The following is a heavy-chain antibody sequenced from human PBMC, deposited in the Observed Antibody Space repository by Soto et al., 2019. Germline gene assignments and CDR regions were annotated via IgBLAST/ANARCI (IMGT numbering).Heavy chain of an antibody. D-gene: IGHD1-26*01. CDR2: IIPIPGIA. Sequence: SVKVSCKASGGTFSSYTISWVRQAPGQGLEWMGRIIPIPGIANYAQKFQGRVTITADKSTSTAYMELSSLRPEDTAVYYCNRGVLRRKGNYYYYYYMDVWGKGTTVTVSS. J-gene: IGHJ6*03. V-gene: IGHV1-69*02. CDR3: NRGVLRRKGNYYYYYYMDV. CDR1: GGTFSSYT.